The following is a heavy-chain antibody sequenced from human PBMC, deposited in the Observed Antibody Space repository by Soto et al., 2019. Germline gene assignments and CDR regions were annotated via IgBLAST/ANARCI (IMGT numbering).Heavy chain of an antibody. J-gene: IGHJ4*02. D-gene: IGHD6-13*01. CDR3: AKHHQYSSSWITVYFDY. CDR2: ISSSSSTI. CDR1: GFTFSSYS. V-gene: IGHV3-48*01. Sequence: GGSLILSCAASGFTFSSYSMNWVRQAPGKGLEWVSYISSSSSTIYYADSVKGRFTISRDNAKNSLYLQMNSLRAEDTAVYYCAKHHQYSSSWITVYFDYWGQGTLVTVSS.